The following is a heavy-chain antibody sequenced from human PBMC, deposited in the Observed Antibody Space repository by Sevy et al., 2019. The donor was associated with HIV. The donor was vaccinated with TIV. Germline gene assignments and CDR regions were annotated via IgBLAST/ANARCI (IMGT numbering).Heavy chain of an antibody. Sequence: GGSLRLSCAASGFTVSSNYMSWVRQAPGKVLEWVSVMYSGGSTYYADSVKGRFTISRDNSKNTLYLQMNSLRAEDTVVYYCARDLYDSSGYYYRDYYYYGMDVWGQGTTVTVSS. J-gene: IGHJ6*02. CDR1: GFTVSSNY. V-gene: IGHV3-53*01. CDR2: MYSGGST. CDR3: ARDLYDSSGYYYRDYYYYGMDV. D-gene: IGHD3-22*01.